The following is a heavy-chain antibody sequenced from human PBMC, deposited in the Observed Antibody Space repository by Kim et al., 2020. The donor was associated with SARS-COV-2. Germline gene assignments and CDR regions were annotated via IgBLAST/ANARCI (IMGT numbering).Heavy chain of an antibody. V-gene: IGHV3-74*01. CDR2: INDDGSGP. J-gene: IGHJ4*02. CDR3: ARGVEIN. Sequence: GGSLRLSCAASGFTFSSYRMHWVRQAPGQGLVWVSCINDDGSGPSFADSVKGRFTISRDNAKNTLYLQMNSLRAEDTAVYYCARGVEINWGQGTLVTVSS. CDR1: GFTFSSYR.